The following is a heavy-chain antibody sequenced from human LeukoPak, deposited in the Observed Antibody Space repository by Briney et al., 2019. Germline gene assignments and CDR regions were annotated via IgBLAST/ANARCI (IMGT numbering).Heavy chain of an antibody. D-gene: IGHD5-24*01. CDR1: GFTFSAYV. CDR3: ARVEGGRGGVPDL. J-gene: IGHJ5*02. Sequence: GGSLRLSCAASGFTFSAYVMSWVRQAPGKGLEWVSAISGSGGSTYYADSVKGRFTISRDNSKNTLYLQMSSLRAEDTAIYYCARVEGGRGGVPDLWGQGTLVTVSS. V-gene: IGHV3-23*01. CDR2: ISGSGGST.